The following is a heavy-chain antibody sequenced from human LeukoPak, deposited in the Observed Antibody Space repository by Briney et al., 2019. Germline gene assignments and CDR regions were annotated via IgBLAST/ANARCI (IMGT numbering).Heavy chain of an antibody. V-gene: IGHV4-59*08. CDR3: ARHSDCSGGSCPIEFDY. D-gene: IGHD2-15*01. CDR2: IYYSGST. Sequence: SETLSLTCTVSGGSISSYYWSWIRQPPGKGLEWIGYIYYSGSTNYTPSLKSRVTISVDTSKNQFSLKLSSVTAADTAVYYCARHSDCSGGSCPIEFDYWGQGTLVTVSS. CDR1: GGSISSYY. J-gene: IGHJ4*02.